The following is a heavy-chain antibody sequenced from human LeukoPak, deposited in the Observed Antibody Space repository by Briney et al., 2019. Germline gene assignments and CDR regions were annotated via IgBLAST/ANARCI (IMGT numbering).Heavy chain of an antibody. Sequence: SETLSLTCTVSGGSISSGGYYWSWIRQHPGKGLEWIGYIYYSGSTYYNPSLKSGVTISVDTSKNQFSLKLSSVTAADTAVYYCARDGQGSGYYYGYWGQGTLVTVSS. CDR3: ARDGQGSGYYYGY. CDR1: GGSISSGGYY. D-gene: IGHD3-22*01. CDR2: IYYSGST. V-gene: IGHV4-31*03. J-gene: IGHJ4*02.